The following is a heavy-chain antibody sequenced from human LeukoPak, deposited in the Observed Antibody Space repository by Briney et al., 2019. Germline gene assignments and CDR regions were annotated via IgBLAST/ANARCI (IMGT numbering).Heavy chain of an antibody. CDR2: IYYSGST. D-gene: IGHD2-15*01. CDR3: ARQKVVPDSSDY. V-gene: IGHV4-39*01. CDR1: GGSISSSSYY. J-gene: IGHJ4*02. Sequence: PSETLSLTCTVSGGSISSSSYYWGWIRQPPGKGLEWIVSIYYSGSTYYNPSLKSRVTISVDTSKNQFSLKLSSVTAADTAVYYCARQKVVPDSSDYWGQGTLVTVSS.